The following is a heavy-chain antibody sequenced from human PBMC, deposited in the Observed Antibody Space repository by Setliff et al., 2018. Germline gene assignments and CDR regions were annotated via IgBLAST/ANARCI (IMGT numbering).Heavy chain of an antibody. D-gene: IGHD3-22*01. V-gene: IGHV1-69*13. Sequence: GASVKVSCKAPGGTFSKYAIAWVRQAPGQGLEWMGGIIPMFGTTNYAQNFQGRVTITADESTTTAYMELSSLRSDDTAVYYCARGPGPSVVVAIPFDHWGQGSLVTVSS. CDR3: ARGPGPSVVVAIPFDH. J-gene: IGHJ4*02. CDR2: IIPMFGTT. CDR1: GGTFSKYA.